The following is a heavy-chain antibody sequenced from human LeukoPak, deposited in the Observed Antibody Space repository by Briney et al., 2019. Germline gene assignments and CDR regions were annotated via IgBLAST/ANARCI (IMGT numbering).Heavy chain of an antibody. Sequence: PSETLSPTCAVSGYSISSGYSWGGIRQPPGKGLEWIGSIYHSGSTYYNPSLKSRVTISVDTSKNQFSLKLSSVTAADTAVYYCARLIGMDVWGKGNTVTVSS. CDR2: IYHSGST. CDR3: ARLIGMDV. CDR1: GYSISSGYS. V-gene: IGHV4-38-2*01. J-gene: IGHJ6*04.